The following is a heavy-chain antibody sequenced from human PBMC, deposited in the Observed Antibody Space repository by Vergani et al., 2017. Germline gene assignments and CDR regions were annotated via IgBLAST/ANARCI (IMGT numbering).Heavy chain of an antibody. CDR1: GFTFSSYG. CDR2: ISSSSSYI. Sequence: VQLVESGGGVVQPGRSLRLSCAASGFTFSSYGMNWVRQAPGKGLEWVSSISSSSSYIYYADSVKGRFTISRDNAKNSLYLQMNSLRAEDTAVYYCARVVRAEFDPWGQGTLVTVSS. V-gene: IGHV3-21*01. CDR3: ARVVRAEFDP. J-gene: IGHJ5*02. D-gene: IGHD3-10*01.